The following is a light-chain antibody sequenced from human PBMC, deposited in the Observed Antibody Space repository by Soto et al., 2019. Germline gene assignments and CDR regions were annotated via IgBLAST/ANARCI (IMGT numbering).Light chain of an antibody. Sequence: QSVLTQPPSASGSPGQSVTISCTGTSSDVGAYNYVSWYQQRPGKVPKLIIYEVSKRPSGVPDRFSGSKSGNTASLTASGLQAEDEADYYCTSYAGSNNLGVFGTGTKLTVL. V-gene: IGLV2-8*01. CDR1: SSDVGAYNY. CDR3: TSYAGSNNLGV. J-gene: IGLJ1*01. CDR2: EVS.